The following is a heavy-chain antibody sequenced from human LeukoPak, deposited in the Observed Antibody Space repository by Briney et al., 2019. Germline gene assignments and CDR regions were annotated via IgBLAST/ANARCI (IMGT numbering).Heavy chain of an antibody. J-gene: IGHJ4*02. D-gene: IGHD3-10*01. V-gene: IGHV3-48*02. CDR1: GFTFSSYS. CDR3: ARRGSGSYYNPFYY. CDR2: ISSSSSTI. Sequence: GGSLRLSCAASGFTFSSYSMNWVRQAPGKGLEWVSYISSSSSTIYYADSVKGRFTISRDNAKNSLYLQMNSLRDEDTAVYYCARRGSGSYYNPFYYWGQGTLVTVSS.